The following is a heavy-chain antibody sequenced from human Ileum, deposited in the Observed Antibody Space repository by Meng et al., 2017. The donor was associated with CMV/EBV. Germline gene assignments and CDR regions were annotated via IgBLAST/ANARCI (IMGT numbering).Heavy chain of an antibody. CDR2: IYYTGST. CDR3: ARSEGIALVPDS. D-gene: IGHD4/OR15-4a*01. CDR1: GGSVSRGSYY. J-gene: IGHJ4*02. V-gene: IGHV4-61*01. Sequence: TVSGGSVSRGSYYWTWIRQPPGKGLQWIGYIYYTGSTDYSPSLKSRVTISVDTSKNQFSLRLRAVTAADTAVYYCARSEGIALVPDSWGQGTLVTVSS.